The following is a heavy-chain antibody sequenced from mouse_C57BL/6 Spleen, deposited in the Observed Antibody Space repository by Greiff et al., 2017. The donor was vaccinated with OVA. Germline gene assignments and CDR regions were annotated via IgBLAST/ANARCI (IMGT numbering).Heavy chain of an antibody. J-gene: IGHJ4*01. CDR2: IYPGGGYT. CDR3: ARGEPYYAMDY. Sequence: VQLQQSGAELVRPGTSVKMSCKASGYTFTNYWIGWAKQRPGHGLEWIGDIYPGGGYTNYNEKFKGKATLTADKSSSTAYMQFSSLTSEDSAIYYCARGEPYYAMDYWGQGTSVTVSA. CDR1: GYTFTNYW. V-gene: IGHV1-63*01.